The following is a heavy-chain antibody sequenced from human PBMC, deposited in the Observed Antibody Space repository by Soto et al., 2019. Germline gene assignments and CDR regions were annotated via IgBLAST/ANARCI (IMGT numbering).Heavy chain of an antibody. V-gene: IGHV1-18*01. CDR3: ARLRGYYDFWSGQYYFDD. CDR1: GYTFTSYG. J-gene: IGHJ4*02. D-gene: IGHD3-3*01. Sequence: QVQLVQSGAEVKKPGASVKVSCQASGYTFTSYGISWVRQAPGQGREWMGWISAYNGNTNYAQKPQGRVTMTTDTSTSTAYMELRSLRSDDTAVYYCARLRGYYDFWSGQYYFDDWGQGTLVTVSS. CDR2: ISAYNGNT.